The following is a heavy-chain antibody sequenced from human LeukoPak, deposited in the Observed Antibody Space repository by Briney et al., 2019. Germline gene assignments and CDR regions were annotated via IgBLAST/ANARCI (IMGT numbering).Heavy chain of an antibody. CDR3: ARPSPPGDGYNPPDH. CDR1: GFNFDNFA. Sequence: PGGSLRLSCVVSGFNFDNFAMHWVRQPLDKGLEWVAVISHDGRTKYYADSMKGRITISRDNSKNTLFLQMNNLRSEDTAVYFCARPSPPGDGYNPPDHWGQGTLVTVSS. D-gene: IGHD5-24*01. J-gene: IGHJ4*02. CDR2: ISHDGRTK. V-gene: IGHV3-30*04.